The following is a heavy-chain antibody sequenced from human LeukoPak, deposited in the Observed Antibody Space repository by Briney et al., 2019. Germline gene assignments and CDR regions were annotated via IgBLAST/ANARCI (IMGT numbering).Heavy chain of an antibody. CDR2: ISSSARTV. J-gene: IGHJ4*02. CDR1: GFTFSSYE. D-gene: IGHD3-22*01. V-gene: IGHV3-48*03. CDR3: ARVGLEYYDSSGYYFLGEWVY. Sequence: GGSLRLSCAASGFTFSSYEMNGVRQAPAKGREWVSYISSSARTVYYADSVKGGFTISRDNAKNSLSLQMNSQKAEDTAIYYCARVGLEYYDSSGYYFLGEWVYWGQGTLVTVSS.